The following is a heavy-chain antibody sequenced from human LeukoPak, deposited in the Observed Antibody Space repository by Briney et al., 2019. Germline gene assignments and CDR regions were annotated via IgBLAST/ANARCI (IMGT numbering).Heavy chain of an antibody. V-gene: IGHV3-30-3*01. J-gene: IGHJ4*02. CDR2: ISYNGSSK. D-gene: IGHD2-8*01. Sequence: PERSLRLSCAASGFTFSNYAMHWVRQAPGKGLEWVAVISYNGSSKYYADFVKGRFTISRDNSKNTVYLQMNSLRAEDSAVYYCASGYCTNDVCYTGGFDYWGQGTLVTVSS. CDR3: ASGYCTNDVCYTGGFDY. CDR1: GFTFSNYA.